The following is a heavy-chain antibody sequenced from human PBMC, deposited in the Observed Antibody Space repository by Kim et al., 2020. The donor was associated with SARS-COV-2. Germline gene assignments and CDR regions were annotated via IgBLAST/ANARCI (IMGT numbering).Heavy chain of an antibody. CDR1: GFTFSSYA. J-gene: IGHJ6*02. D-gene: IGHD4-17*01. Sequence: GGSLRLSCAASGFTFSSYAMHWVRQAPGKGLEWVAVISYDGSNKYYADSVKGRFTISRDNSKNTLYLQMNSLRAEDTAVYYCARDMTTVTYYYYYGMDVWGQGTTVTVSS. V-gene: IGHV3-30*04. CDR3: ARDMTTVTYYYYYGMDV. CDR2: ISYDGSNK.